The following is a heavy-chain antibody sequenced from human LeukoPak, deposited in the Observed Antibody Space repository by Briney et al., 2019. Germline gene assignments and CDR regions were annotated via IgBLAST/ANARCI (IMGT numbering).Heavy chain of an antibody. V-gene: IGHV1-2*02. CDR1: GYSFTDYY. J-gene: IGHJ5*02. CDR3: ARADFIDAGPYLIGP. D-gene: IGHD3-3*01. CDR2: INTKSGRT. Sequence: GASVKVSCKTSGYSFTDYYIHWVRQVPGQGLEWMGWINTKSGRTSSARKFQGRVTMTRDPSITTVYMDMAWLTSDGTAIYFCARADFIDAGPYLIGPWGQGTLVTVSS.